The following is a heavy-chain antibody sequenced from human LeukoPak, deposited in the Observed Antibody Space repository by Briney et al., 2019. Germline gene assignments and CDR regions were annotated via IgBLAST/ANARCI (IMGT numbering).Heavy chain of an antibody. CDR3: ARGTTAVLNWFDP. CDR1: GFTFSSYS. V-gene: IGHV3-48*01. J-gene: IGHJ5*02. D-gene: IGHD1-1*01. CDR2: ISSSSSTI. Sequence: PGGSLRLSCAASGFTFSSYSMNWVRQAPGKGLEWVSYISSSSSTIYYADSVKGRFTISRDNAKNSLYLQMNSLRAEDTAVYYCARGTTAVLNWFDPWGQGTLVTVSS.